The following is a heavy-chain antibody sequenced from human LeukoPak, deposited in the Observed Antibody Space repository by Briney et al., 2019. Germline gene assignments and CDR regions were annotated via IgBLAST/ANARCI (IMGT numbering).Heavy chain of an antibody. CDR2: IDPSDSYT. CDR1: GCSFTSYW. D-gene: IGHD6-19*01. CDR3: ARSLGSGWTSDAFDI. Sequence: GASLRISCKGAGCSFTSYWISWVRQMPGKGLEWMGRIDPSDSYTNYSPSFQGHVTISADKSISTAYLQWSSLKASDTAMYYCARSLGSGWTSDAFDIWGQGTMVTVSS. J-gene: IGHJ3*02. V-gene: IGHV5-10-1*01.